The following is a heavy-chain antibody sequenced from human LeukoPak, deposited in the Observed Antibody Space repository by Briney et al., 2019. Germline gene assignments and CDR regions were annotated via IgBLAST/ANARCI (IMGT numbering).Heavy chain of an antibody. D-gene: IGHD3-3*01. CDR2: IYTSGST. J-gene: IGHJ5*02. V-gene: IGHV4-4*08. Sequence: SETLSLTCTVSGGSLSSYYWNWIRQPPGKGLEWIGYIYTSGSTNYNPSVMSRVTMSVDTSKNHFSLKLSPVTAADTAGYYCARHLEGWWFDPWGQGTLVTVSS. CDR3: ARHLEGWWFDP. CDR1: GGSLSSYY.